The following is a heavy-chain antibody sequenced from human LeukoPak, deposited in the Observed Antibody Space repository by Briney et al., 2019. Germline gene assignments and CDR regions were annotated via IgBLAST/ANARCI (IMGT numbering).Heavy chain of an antibody. CDR3: ARGWNYAFRFDN. D-gene: IGHD1-7*01. CDR1: GFVFSDYW. J-gene: IGHJ4*02. V-gene: IGHV3-7*01. CDR2: IKQDGGEK. Sequence: GGSLRLSCAASGFVFSDYWMTWVRQAPGKGLEWVAHIKQDGGEKYFVDSVKGRFTISRDNAKNLVYLQMSSLRAEDTAVYYCARGWNYAFRFDNWGQGTLVTVST.